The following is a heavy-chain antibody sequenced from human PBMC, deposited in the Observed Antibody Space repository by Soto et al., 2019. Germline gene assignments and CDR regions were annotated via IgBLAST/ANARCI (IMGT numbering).Heavy chain of an antibody. Sequence: KTSETLSLTCTVSGGSISSYYWSWIRQPPGKGLEWIGYIYYSGSTNYNPSLKSRVTISVDTSKNQFSLKLSSVTAADTAVYYCAREKYGSGSYYYYYYMDVWGKGTTVTVSS. CDR1: GGSISSYY. CDR2: IYYSGST. V-gene: IGHV4-59*01. D-gene: IGHD3-10*01. J-gene: IGHJ6*03. CDR3: AREKYGSGSYYYYYYMDV.